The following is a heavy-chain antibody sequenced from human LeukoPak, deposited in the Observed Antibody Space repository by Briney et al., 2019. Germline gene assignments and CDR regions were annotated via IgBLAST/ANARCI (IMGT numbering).Heavy chain of an antibody. Sequence: GGSLRLSCAASEFSVGSNYMTWVRQAPGKGLEWVSLIYSGGSTYYADSVKGRFTISRDNSKNTVYLQMNSLGAEDTAVYYCARELREHGVFDIWGQGTMVTVSA. CDR1: EFSVGSNY. V-gene: IGHV3-66*01. D-gene: IGHD1-26*01. CDR2: IYSGGST. CDR3: ARELREHGVFDI. J-gene: IGHJ3*02.